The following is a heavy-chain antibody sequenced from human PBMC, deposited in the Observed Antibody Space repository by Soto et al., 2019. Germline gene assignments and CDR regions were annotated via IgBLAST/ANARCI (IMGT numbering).Heavy chain of an antibody. Sequence: HPGGSLRLSCAASGFTFSSYGMHWVRQAPGKGLEWVAVIWYDGSNKYYADSVKGRFTISRDNSKNTLYLQMNSLRAEDTAVYYCARDDYDSSGYPFDYWGQGTLVTVSS. CDR3: ARDDYDSSGYPFDY. CDR2: IWYDGSNK. J-gene: IGHJ4*02. D-gene: IGHD3-22*01. CDR1: GFTFSSYG. V-gene: IGHV3-33*01.